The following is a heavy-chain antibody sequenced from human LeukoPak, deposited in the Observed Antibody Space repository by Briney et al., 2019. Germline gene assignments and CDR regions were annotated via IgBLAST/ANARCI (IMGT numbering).Heavy chain of an antibody. Sequence: GGSLRLSCAASGFTFSSYAMHWVRQAPGKGLEWVAVISYDGSNKYYADSVKGRFTISRDNSKNTLYLQMNSLRAEDTAVYYCARETKGSNYLYYYMDVWGKGTTVTVSS. CDR3: ARETKGSNYLYYYMDV. CDR1: GFTFSSYA. J-gene: IGHJ6*03. V-gene: IGHV3-30*04. D-gene: IGHD3-10*01. CDR2: ISYDGSNK.